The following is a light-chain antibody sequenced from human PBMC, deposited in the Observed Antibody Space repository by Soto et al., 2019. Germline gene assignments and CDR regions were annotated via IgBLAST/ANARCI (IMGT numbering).Light chain of an antibody. CDR2: KVS. Sequence: EVVMTQSPLSLPVTLGQPASISCRSSQSLVYSDGNTYLNWFHQRPGQSPSRLIYKVSNRDSGVPDTFSGSGSGTDLTLKISSVAAEDVWVYYCLQGTYWPRLTFGGGTKVEIK. CDR1: QSLVYSDGNTY. V-gene: IGKV2-30*01. J-gene: IGKJ4*01. CDR3: LQGTYWPRLT.